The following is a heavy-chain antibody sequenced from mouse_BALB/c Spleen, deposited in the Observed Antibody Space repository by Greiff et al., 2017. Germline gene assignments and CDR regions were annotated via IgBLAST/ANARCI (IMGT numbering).Heavy chain of an antibody. CDR3: ASYYYGSGYYAMDY. CDR2: IDPANGNT. Sequence: EVQLQQSGAELVKPGASVKLSCTASGFNIKDTYMHWVKQRPEQGLEWIGRIDPANGNTKYDPKFQGKATITADTSSNTAYLQLSSLTSEDTAVYYCASYYYGSGYYAMDYWGQGTSVTVAS. D-gene: IGHD1-1*01. CDR1: GFNIKDTY. V-gene: IGHV14-3*02. J-gene: IGHJ4*01.